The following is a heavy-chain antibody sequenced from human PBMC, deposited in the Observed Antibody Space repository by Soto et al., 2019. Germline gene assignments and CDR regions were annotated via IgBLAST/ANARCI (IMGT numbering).Heavy chain of an antibody. Sequence: ASVKVSCKASGYTFTSYGISWVRQAPGQGLEWMGWMSAYNGNTNYAQKLQGRVTMTTDTSTSTAYMELERLRSDDTAVYYCERDLTPTDYWGQGTLVTVSS. V-gene: IGHV1-18*01. CDR3: ERDLTPTDY. CDR2: MSAYNGNT. J-gene: IGHJ4*02. CDR1: GYTFTSYG. D-gene: IGHD3-9*01.